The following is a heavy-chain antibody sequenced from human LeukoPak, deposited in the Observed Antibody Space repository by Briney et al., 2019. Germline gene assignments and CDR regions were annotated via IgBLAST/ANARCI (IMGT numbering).Heavy chain of an antibody. D-gene: IGHD2-2*01. V-gene: IGHV1-8*03. CDR3: ARGLSCGSTTCYGGVMPVAVNYFYYYMDV. J-gene: IGHJ6*03. CDR2: INPNSGNT. CDR1: GYIFSYYD. Sequence: ASVKVSCKASGYIFSYYDINWVRQATGQGLEWMAWINPNSGNTGIARKFRGRVTITRNISTHTVYMELSSLRSEDTAVYYCARGLSCGSTTCYGGVMPVAVNYFYYYMDVWGKGTTVTVSS.